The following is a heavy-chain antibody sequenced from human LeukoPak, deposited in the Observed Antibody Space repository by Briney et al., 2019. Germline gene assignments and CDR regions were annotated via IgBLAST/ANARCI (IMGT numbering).Heavy chain of an antibody. V-gene: IGHV4-34*01. D-gene: IGHD4-17*01. CDR3: ARVRGYGDYDNWFDP. Sequence: PSETLSLTCAVYGGSFSGYYWSWIRQPPGKGLEWIGEINHSGSTNYNPSLKSRVTISVDTSKNQFSLKLSSVTAADTAVYYCARVRGYGDYDNWFDPWGQGTLVTVSS. CDR2: INHSGST. CDR1: GGSFSGYY. J-gene: IGHJ5*02.